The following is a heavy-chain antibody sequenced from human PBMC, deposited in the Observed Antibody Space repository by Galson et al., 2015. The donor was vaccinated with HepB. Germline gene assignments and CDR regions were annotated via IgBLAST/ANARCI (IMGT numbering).Heavy chain of an antibody. CDR1: GYTFTGYY. CDR3: ARDLGGSFLYNWFDP. D-gene: IGHD1-26*01. Sequence: QSGAEVKRPGASVKVSCKASGYTFTGYYMHWVRQAPGQGLEWMGRINPNSGGTNYAQKFQGRVTMTRDTSISTAYMELSRLRSDDTAVYYCARDLGGSFLYNWFDPWGQGILVTVSS. V-gene: IGHV1-2*06. CDR2: INPNSGGT. J-gene: IGHJ5*02.